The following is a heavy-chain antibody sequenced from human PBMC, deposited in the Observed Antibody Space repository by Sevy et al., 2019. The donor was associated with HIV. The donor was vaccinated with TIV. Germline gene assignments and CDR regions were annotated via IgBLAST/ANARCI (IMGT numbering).Heavy chain of an antibody. CDR2: ISWNSGSI. J-gene: IGHJ4*02. CDR3: AKDMVGIAARTYFDY. CDR1: GFTFDDYA. D-gene: IGHD6-6*01. Sequence: GGSLRLSCAASGFTFDDYAMHWVRQAPGKGLEWVSGISWNSGSIGYADSVKGRFTISSDNAKNSLYLQMNSLRAQDTALYYCAKDMVGIAARTYFDYWGQGTLVTVSS. V-gene: IGHV3-9*01.